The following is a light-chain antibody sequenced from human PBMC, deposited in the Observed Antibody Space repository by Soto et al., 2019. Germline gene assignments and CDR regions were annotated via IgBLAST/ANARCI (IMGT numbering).Light chain of an antibody. CDR3: SSYAGSNNFV. V-gene: IGLV2-14*01. CDR1: SSDIGGYFY. J-gene: IGLJ1*01. CDR2: EVS. Sequence: QSALTQPASVSGSPGQSITISCTGTSSDIGGYFYVSWYQQHPGSAPKLILYEVSNRPSGVSNRFSGSKSGNTASLTISGLQAEDEADYYCSSYAGSNNFVFGTGTKVTVL.